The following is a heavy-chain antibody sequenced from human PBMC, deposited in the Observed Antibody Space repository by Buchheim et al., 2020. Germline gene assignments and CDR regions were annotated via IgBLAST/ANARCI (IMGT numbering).Heavy chain of an antibody. CDR2: LLYNGNT. CDR3: ATQRRDGYNFWDY. Sequence: QLQLQESGPGLVKPSETLSLTCSVSGDSITSSSHYWGWIRPPPGKGLEWIGNLLYNGNTYSSPPLRSRVPVIADTSKNHFSLMLNSVTAADTAVYYCATQRRDGYNFWDYWGQGIL. D-gene: IGHD5-24*01. V-gene: IGHV4-39*01. CDR1: GDSITSSSHY. J-gene: IGHJ4*02.